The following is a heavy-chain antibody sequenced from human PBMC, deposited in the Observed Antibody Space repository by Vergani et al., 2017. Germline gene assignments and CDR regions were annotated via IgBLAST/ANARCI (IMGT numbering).Heavy chain of an antibody. J-gene: IGHJ2*01. CDR1: GDSIISRSYY. D-gene: IGHD3-16*01. V-gene: IGHV4-39*01. Sequence: QVQLQESGPGLVKASETLSLTCTVSGDSIISRSYYWGWIRQPPGKGLEWIGSSYNSGNGDSSSSLKSRVTISADTSKNQFSLRLTSVTAADTAVYYCASGKYYSDSTSHFRGRYFDVWGRGTMVTVPS. CDR3: ASGKYYSDSTSHFRGRYFDV. CDR2: SYNSGNG.